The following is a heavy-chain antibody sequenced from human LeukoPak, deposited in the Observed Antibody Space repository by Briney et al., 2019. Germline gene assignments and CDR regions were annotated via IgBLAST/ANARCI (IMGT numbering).Heavy chain of an antibody. Sequence: GRSLRLSCAASGFTFSSYGMHWVRQAPGKGLEWVAVISYDGSNKYYADSVKGRFTISRDNSKNTLYLQMNSLRAEDTAVYYCANSMGITIFGVVEDWGQGTLVTVSS. V-gene: IGHV3-30*18. CDR1: GFTFSSYG. J-gene: IGHJ4*02. D-gene: IGHD3-3*01. CDR3: ANSMGITIFGVVED. CDR2: ISYDGSNK.